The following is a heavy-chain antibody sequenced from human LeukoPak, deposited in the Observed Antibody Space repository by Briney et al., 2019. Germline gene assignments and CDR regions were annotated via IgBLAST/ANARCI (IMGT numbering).Heavy chain of an antibody. Sequence: GGSLRLSCTASGFTFDDYSVHWVRQTPGKGLEWVSLISWDGGSTSYADSVKGRFTISRDSSKTSLYLQMHSLRTEDTALYYCAKAHVVYYYMEVWGKGTTVTVSS. CDR3: AKAHVVYYYMEV. CDR1: GFTFDDYS. V-gene: IGHV3-43*01. J-gene: IGHJ6*03. CDR2: ISWDGGST. D-gene: IGHD2-15*01.